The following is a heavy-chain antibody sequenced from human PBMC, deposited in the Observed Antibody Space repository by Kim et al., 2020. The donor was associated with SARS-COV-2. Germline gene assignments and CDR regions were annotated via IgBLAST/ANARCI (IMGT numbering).Heavy chain of an antibody. CDR1: GYTFTSYY. CDR3: ARGHTSGSYYNSYYNSYPWFDP. V-gene: IGHV1-46*01. D-gene: IGHD3-10*01. CDR2: INPSGGST. Sequence: ASVKVSCKASGYTFTSYYMHWVRQAPGQGLEWMGIINPSGGSTSYAQKFQGRVTMTRDTSTSTVYMELSSLRSEDTAVYYCARGHTSGSYYNSYYNSYPWFDPWGQGTLVTVSS. J-gene: IGHJ5*02.